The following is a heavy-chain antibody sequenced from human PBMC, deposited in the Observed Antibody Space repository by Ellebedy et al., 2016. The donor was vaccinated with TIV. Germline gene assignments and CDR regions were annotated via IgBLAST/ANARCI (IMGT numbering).Heavy chain of an antibody. CDR2: INHSGST. CDR1: GGSFSGYY. V-gene: IGHV4-34*01. J-gene: IGHJ4*02. D-gene: IGHD3-10*01. CDR3: ASGPNHYFFDY. Sequence: SETLSLTCAVYGGSFSGYYWSWIRQPPGKGLEWIGEINHSGSTNYNPSLKSRVTISVDKSKNQFSLRLTSVTAADAAVYYCASGPNHYFFDYWGQGTLVTVSS.